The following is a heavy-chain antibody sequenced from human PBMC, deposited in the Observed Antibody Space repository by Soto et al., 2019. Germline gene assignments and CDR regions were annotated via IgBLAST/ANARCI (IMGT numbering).Heavy chain of an antibody. Sequence: GGSLRLSCAASGFTFSSYGMHWVRQAPGKGLEWVAVIWYDGSNKYYADSVKGRFTISRDNSKNTLYLQMNSLRAEDTAVYYCARDDGAAAAAAGIFDYWGQGTLVTVSS. CDR2: IWYDGSNK. V-gene: IGHV3-33*01. J-gene: IGHJ4*02. CDR3: ARDDGAAAAAAGIFDY. D-gene: IGHD6-13*01. CDR1: GFTFSSYG.